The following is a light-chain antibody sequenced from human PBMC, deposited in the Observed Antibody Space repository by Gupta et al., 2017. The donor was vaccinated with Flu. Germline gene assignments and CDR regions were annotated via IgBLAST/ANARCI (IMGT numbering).Light chain of an antibody. J-gene: IGKJ1*01. V-gene: IGKV1-27*01. CDR3: QKDNNAPPA. Sequence: AWYQQKPGKVPNLLIYGASTLQSGVPSRFSVRGSGTHFTLTISSLQPEDVATYYCQKDNNAPPAFGQGTKVQVK. CDR2: GAS.